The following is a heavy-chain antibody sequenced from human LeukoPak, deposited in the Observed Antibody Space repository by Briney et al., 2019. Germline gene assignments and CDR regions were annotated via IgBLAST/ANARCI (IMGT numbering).Heavy chain of an antibody. D-gene: IGHD3-10*01. V-gene: IGHV1-2*02. J-gene: IGHJ4*02. CDR1: GYTFTNYY. CDR2: INPNSGGT. CDR3: AGVRGVTRPLDY. Sequence: ASVKVSYNTSGYTFTNYYITWVRQAPGQGLEWMGWINPNSGGTNYAQKFQGRVTMTRDTSISTAYMELSRLRSDDTAVYYCAGVRGVTRPLDYWGQGTLVTVSS.